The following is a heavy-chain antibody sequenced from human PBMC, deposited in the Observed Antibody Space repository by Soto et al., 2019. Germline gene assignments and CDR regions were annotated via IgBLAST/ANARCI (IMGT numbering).Heavy chain of an antibody. Sequence: PGGSLRLSCAASGFTVSSNYMSWVRQAPGKGLEWVSVIYSGGTTYYADSVKGRFTISRHNSMNTLYLQMNSLRAEDTAVYYCARGGYSFTNAYYYYMDVWGRGTTVTVSS. D-gene: IGHD5-18*01. V-gene: IGHV3-53*04. CDR2: IYSGGTT. J-gene: IGHJ6*03. CDR3: ARGGYSFTNAYYYYMDV. CDR1: GFTVSSNY.